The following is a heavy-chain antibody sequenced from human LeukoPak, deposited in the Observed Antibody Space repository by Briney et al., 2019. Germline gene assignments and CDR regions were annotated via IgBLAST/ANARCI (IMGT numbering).Heavy chain of an antibody. V-gene: IGHV4-59*01. J-gene: IGHJ4*02. CDR3: ARVQGAAAGTPFDY. D-gene: IGHD6-13*01. Sequence: PSETLSLTCTVSGGSISSYYWSWIRQPPGKGRDWMGYIYYSGSTNYNPSLKSRVTISVDTSKNQFSLTLSSVTAADTAVYYCARVQGAAAGTPFDYWGQGTLVTVSS. CDR1: GGSISSYY. CDR2: IYYSGST.